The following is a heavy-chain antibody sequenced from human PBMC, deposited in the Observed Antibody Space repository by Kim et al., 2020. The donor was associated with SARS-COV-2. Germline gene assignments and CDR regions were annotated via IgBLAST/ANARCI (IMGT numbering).Heavy chain of an antibody. CDR1: GYTFTSYY. Sequence: ASVKVSCKASGYTFTSYYMHWVRQAPGQGLEWMGIINPSGGSTSYAQKFQGRVTMTRDTSTSTVYMELSSLRSEDTAVYYCAREGGIVGATRYFDYWGQGTLVTVSS. D-gene: IGHD1-26*01. J-gene: IGHJ4*02. CDR2: INPSGGST. CDR3: AREGGIVGATRYFDY. V-gene: IGHV1-46*01.